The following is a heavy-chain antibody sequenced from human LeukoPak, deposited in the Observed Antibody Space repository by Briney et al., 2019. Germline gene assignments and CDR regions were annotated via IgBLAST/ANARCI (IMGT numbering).Heavy chain of an antibody. CDR3: AREAWGSYLRYFDY. Sequence: GGSLRLSCAASGFTFSSYEMNWVRQASGKGLKWVSYISSSGSTIYYADSVKGRFTISRDNAKNSLYLQMNSLRAEDTAVYYCAREAWGSYLRYFDYWGQGTLVTVSS. CDR1: GFTFSSYE. CDR2: ISSSGSTI. J-gene: IGHJ4*02. D-gene: IGHD1-26*01. V-gene: IGHV3-48*03.